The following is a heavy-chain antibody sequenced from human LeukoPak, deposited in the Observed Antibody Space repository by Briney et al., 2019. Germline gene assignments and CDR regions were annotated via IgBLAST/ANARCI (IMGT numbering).Heavy chain of an antibody. CDR3: TTLTRVVVVSYYYYGMDV. V-gene: IGHV3-15*01. J-gene: IGHJ6*02. CDR2: IKSKTDGGTT. D-gene: IGHD2-2*01. Sequence: TGGSLRLSCAASGFTFSNAWMSWVRQAPGKGLEWVGRIKSKTDGGTTDYAAPVKGRFTISRDDSKNTLYLQMNSLKTEDTAVYYCTTLTRVVVVSYYYYGMDVWGQGTTVTVSS. CDR1: GFTFSNAW.